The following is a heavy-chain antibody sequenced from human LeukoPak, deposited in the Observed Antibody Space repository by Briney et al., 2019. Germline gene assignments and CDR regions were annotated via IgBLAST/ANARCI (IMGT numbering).Heavy chain of an antibody. J-gene: IGHJ4*02. Sequence: ASVKVSCKASGYTFTGYYMHWVRQAPGQGLEWMGLINPNSGGTNYAQKFQGRVTMTRDTSISTAYMELSRLRSDDTAVYYCARDEAGYSYGYGMFDYWGQGTLVTVSS. CDR3: ARDEAGYSYGYGMFDY. CDR2: INPNSGGT. CDR1: GYTFTGYY. V-gene: IGHV1-2*02. D-gene: IGHD5-18*01.